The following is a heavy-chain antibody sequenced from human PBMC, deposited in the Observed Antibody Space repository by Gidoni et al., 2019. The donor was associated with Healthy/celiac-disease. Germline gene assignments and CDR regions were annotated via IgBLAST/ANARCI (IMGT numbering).Heavy chain of an antibody. Sequence: QVQLVQSGAEVKKPGASVKVSCTASGYTFTSYYMHLVRQAPGQGLEWMGIINPIGGSTSYAQKFQGRVTMTRDTSTSTVYMELSSLRPEDTAVYYCAKNIVASRYDVDAFDIWGQGTMVTVSS. D-gene: IGHD5-12*01. J-gene: IGHJ3*02. CDR1: GYTFTSYY. V-gene: IGHV1-46*01. CDR2: INPIGGST. CDR3: AKNIVASRYDVDAFDI.